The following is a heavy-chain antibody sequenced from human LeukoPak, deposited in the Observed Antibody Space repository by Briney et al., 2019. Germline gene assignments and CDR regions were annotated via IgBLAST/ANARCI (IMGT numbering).Heavy chain of an antibody. Sequence: ASVKVSCKASGYTFTIYGISWVRQAPGQGLEWMGWISAYNGNTNYAQKLQGRVTMTTDTSTSTAYMELRSLRSDDTAVYYCARSYSSSWPDLFDYWGQGTLVTVSS. J-gene: IGHJ4*02. CDR3: ARSYSSSWPDLFDY. D-gene: IGHD6-13*01. CDR2: ISAYNGNT. V-gene: IGHV1-18*01. CDR1: GYTFTIYG.